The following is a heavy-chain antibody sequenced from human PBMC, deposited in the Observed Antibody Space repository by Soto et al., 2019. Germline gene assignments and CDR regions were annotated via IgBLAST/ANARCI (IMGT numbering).Heavy chain of an antibody. J-gene: IGHJ3*02. CDR1: GFTFSSYV. D-gene: IGHD5-18*01. V-gene: IGHV3-23*01. CDR3: AKDGDTVMAHGFDI. Sequence: GGSLRLSCAASGFTFSSYVMNWVRQTPGKGLEWVSGISGSGGNTYYADSVKGRFTISRDNSKNTLYVQMNSLRAEDTAIYYCAKDGDTVMAHGFDIWGQGTMVTVSS. CDR2: ISGSGGNT.